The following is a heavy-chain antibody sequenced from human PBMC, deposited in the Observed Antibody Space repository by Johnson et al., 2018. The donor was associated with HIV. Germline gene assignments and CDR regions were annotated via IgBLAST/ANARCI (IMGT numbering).Heavy chain of an antibody. D-gene: IGHD3-10*01. V-gene: IGHV3-7*02. CDR1: GYTFSHYW. CDR2: IKQDGSEK. CDR3: ARAKVARGAEGWAFDI. J-gene: IGHJ3*02. Sequence: VQLVESGGGLVQPGGSLRLSCAASGYTFSHYWMSWVRQAPGKGLEWVANIKQDGSEKYYADSVKGRFTISRDDSKNTLYLQMNSLRVGDTAVYYCARAKVARGAEGWAFDIWGQGTMVTVSS.